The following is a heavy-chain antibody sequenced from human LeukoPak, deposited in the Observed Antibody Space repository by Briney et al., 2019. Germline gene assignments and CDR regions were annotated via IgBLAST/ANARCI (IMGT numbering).Heavy chain of an antibody. CDR3: ARVYYGSGSYYFDY. Sequence: GGSLRLSCAASGFTFSDYYMNWIRQAPGKGLEWISYISSSGSVIYQADSVKGRFTISRDNSKNTLYLQMNSLRAEDTAVYYCARVYYGSGSYYFDYWGQGTLVTVSS. CDR1: GFTFSDYY. V-gene: IGHV3-11*04. D-gene: IGHD3-10*01. J-gene: IGHJ4*02. CDR2: ISSSGSVI.